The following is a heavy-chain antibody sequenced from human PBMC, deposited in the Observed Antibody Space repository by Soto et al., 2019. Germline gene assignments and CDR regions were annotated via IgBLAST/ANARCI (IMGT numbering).Heavy chain of an antibody. CDR2: IYYSGRT. D-gene: IGHD4-17*01. CDR3: ARVGGDDFGDSGGFDY. J-gene: IGHJ4*02. Sequence: QVQLQGSGPGLVKPSETLSLTCTVSGGSIRDYFWTWFRQPPGKGLEWIGYIYYSGRTNYNPSLKSRVSISVDTSKNHFSLQLRSVTAADTAVYYCARVGGDDFGDSGGFDYWGQGTLVTVSS. V-gene: IGHV4-59*01. CDR1: GGSIRDYF.